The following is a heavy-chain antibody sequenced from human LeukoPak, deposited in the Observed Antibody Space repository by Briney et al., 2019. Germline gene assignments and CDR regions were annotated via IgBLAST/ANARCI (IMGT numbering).Heavy chain of an antibody. D-gene: IGHD3-10*01. CDR3: ARSSYGAGSKSYWADC. J-gene: IGHJ4*02. CDR2: YSGST. V-gene: IGHV4-39*01. CDR1: GDSISSSTNY. Sequence: SETLSPTCTVSGDSISSSTNYWAWIRQPPGKGLEYIGSYSGSTYYNPSLKSRVTISVDTSRKQFSLKLSSVTAADTAVYYCARSSYGAGSKSYWADCWGQGTLVTVSS.